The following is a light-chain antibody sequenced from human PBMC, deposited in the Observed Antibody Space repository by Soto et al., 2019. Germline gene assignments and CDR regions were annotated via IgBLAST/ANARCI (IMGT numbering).Light chain of an antibody. Sequence: QSALTQPRSLSGSPGQSVTISCTGTSSDVGGYKFVSWYRQNPGKAPKLMIYDVSKRPSGVPDRFSGSKSGNTASLTISGLQAEDEADYYCCSYAGGSTWVFGGGTKLTVL. J-gene: IGLJ3*02. V-gene: IGLV2-11*01. CDR1: SSDVGGYKF. CDR2: DVS. CDR3: CSYAGGSTWV.